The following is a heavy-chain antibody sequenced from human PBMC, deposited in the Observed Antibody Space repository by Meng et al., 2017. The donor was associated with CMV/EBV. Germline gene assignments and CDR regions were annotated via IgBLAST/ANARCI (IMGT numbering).Heavy chain of an antibody. CDR1: GFTVTSNY. J-gene: IGHJ4*02. CDR3: ARDLIAARPQGGLD. D-gene: IGHD6-6*01. CDR2: IYSGGSA. V-gene: IGHV3-53*01. Sequence: GGSLRLSCAASGFTVTSNYMSWVRQAPGKGLEWVSVIYSGGSAYYADSVKGRFTISRDNAKNSLYLQMNSLRAEDTAVYYCARDLIAARPQGGLDWGQGTLVTVSS.